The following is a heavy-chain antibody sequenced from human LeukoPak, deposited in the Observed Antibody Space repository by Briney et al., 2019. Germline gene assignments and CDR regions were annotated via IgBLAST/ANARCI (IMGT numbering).Heavy chain of an antibody. CDR2: IYYSGST. V-gene: IGHV4-59*01. CDR1: GGSISSYY. Sequence: SETLSLTCTVSGGSISSYYWSWIRQPPGKGLEWIGYIYYSGSTNYNPSLKSRVTISVDTSKNQFSLKLSSVTAADTAVYYCASGLGESTYYYYMDVWGKGTTVTISS. J-gene: IGHJ6*03. CDR3: ASGLGESTYYYYMDV. D-gene: IGHD3-16*01.